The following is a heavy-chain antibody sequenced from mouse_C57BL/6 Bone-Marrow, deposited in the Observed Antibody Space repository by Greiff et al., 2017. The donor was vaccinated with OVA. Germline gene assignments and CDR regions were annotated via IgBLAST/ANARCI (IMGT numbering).Heavy chain of an antibody. CDR1: GYTFTSYW. Sequence: QVQLKQPGAELVKPGASVKMSCKASGYTFTSYWITWVKQRPGQGLEWIGDIYPGSGSTNYNEKFKSKATLTVDTSSSTAYMQLSSLTSEDSAVYYCARWIITTVGDYWGQGTTLTVSS. CDR2: IYPGSGST. CDR3: ARWIITTVGDY. V-gene: IGHV1-55*01. J-gene: IGHJ2*01. D-gene: IGHD1-1*01.